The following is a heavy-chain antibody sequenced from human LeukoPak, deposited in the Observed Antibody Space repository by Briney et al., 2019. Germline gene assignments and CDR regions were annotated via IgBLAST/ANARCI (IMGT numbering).Heavy chain of an antibody. CDR3: AKDRAGTPWAD. CDR2: IDGRGVDT. D-gene: IGHD1-1*01. Sequence: PGGSLRLSCAASGFTFSNYGMHWVRQAPGKGLERVSTIDGRGVDTYYADSVKGRFAISRDNSRNTVYLQMNSLRPEDTAIYYCAKDRAGTPWADWGQGTLVTVSS. J-gene: IGHJ4*02. CDR1: GFTFSNYG. V-gene: IGHV3-23*01.